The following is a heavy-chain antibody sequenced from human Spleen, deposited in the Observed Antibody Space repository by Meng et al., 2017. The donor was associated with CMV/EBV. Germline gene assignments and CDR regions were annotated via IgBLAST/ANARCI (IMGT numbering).Heavy chain of an antibody. V-gene: IGHV3-53*01. J-gene: IGHJ6*02. D-gene: IGHD3-3*01. Sequence: GGSLRLSCGASGFTFSSYSMNWVRQAPGKGLEWVSLIYSDGRTHYADSVKGRFTISRDITKNTVYLQMNSLRVEDSALYYCARDSPLYEYGMDVWGRGTTVTVSS. CDR1: GFTFSSYS. CDR3: ARDSPLYEYGMDV. CDR2: IYSDGRT.